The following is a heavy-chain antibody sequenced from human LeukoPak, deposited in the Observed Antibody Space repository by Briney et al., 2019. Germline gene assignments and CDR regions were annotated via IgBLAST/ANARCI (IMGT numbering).Heavy chain of an antibody. CDR3: ARGLCRSSHYDFWSGYSCPNWFDP. J-gene: IGHJ5*02. Sequence: SETLSLTCAVYGGSFSGYYWSRIRQPPGKGLEWIGEINQSGSTKYNPSLKSRVTISVDTSKNQFSLKLSSVTAADTAVYYCARGLCRSSHYDFWSGYSCPNWFDPWGQGTLVTVSS. V-gene: IGHV4-34*01. D-gene: IGHD3-3*01. CDR1: GGSFSGYY. CDR2: INQSGST.